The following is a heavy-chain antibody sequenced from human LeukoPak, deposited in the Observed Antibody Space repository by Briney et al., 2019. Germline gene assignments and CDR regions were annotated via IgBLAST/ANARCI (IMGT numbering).Heavy chain of an antibody. CDR3: ARVKDYYYGMDV. Sequence: GGSLRLSCAASGFTFSSYSMNWVRQAPGKGLEWVSYISTSSSTVYYADSVKGRFTISRDNAKNSLYLQMNSLRDEDTAVYYCARVKDYYYGMDVWGQGTTVTVSS. CDR1: GFTFSSYS. CDR2: ISTSSSTV. V-gene: IGHV3-48*02. J-gene: IGHJ6*02.